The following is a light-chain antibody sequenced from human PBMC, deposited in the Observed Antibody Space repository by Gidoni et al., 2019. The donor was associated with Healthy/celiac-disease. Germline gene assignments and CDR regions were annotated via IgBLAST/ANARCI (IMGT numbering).Light chain of an antibody. Sequence: IVIPQTPLSLSVTPGPPSSISCKSSQSRLHRDGKTYLSWYLQKPGQPPQLLIYAVSNRFSGVPDRGSGSGSGTDFTLKSSRVEAEDVGVYYCMQSIQRPLTFGGGTKVEIK. J-gene: IGKJ4*01. CDR2: AVS. V-gene: IGKV2D-29*01. CDR1: QSRLHRDGKTY. CDR3: MQSIQRPLT.